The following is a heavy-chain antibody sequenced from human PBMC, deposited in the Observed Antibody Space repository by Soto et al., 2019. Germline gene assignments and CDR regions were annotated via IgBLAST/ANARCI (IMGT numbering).Heavy chain of an antibody. J-gene: IGHJ4*02. CDR2: INPSGGST. CDR3: ARVSSWSCFDY. CDR1: GYTFTSYY. D-gene: IGHD6-13*01. V-gene: IGHV1-46*01. Sequence: GASVKVSCKASGYTFTSYYMHWVRQAPGQGLEWMGIINPSGGSTTYAQKFQGRVTMTRDTSTSTAYMELSSLRSEDTAVYYCARVSSWSCFDYWGQGTLVTVSS.